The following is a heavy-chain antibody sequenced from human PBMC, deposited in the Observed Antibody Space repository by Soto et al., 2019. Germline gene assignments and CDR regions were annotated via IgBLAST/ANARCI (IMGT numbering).Heavy chain of an antibody. CDR1: GFTFSNSI. V-gene: IGHV3-21*01. D-gene: IGHD2-2*01. Sequence: EVQLVESGGGLVKPGGSLRLSCAASGFTFSNSIINWVRQAPGQGLEWVSSISGSSDFLYYADSVKGRFTISRDTATNSLYLQMNSLRAEDTAVYYCATRTWYAFDIWGQGTMVTVSS. J-gene: IGHJ3*02. CDR2: ISGSSDFL. CDR3: ATRTWYAFDI.